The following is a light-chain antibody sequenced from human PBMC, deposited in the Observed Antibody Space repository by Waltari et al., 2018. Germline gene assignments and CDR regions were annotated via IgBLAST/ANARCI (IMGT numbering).Light chain of an antibody. J-gene: IGKJ1*01. CDR2: WAS. V-gene: IGKV4-1*01. Sequence: DIVMTQSPDSLAVSLGERATINCKSSQSVLYSSNNKNYLACSQQKPGKPPKLLIYWASTRESGVPDRFSGRGSGTDFTLTISSLQAEDVAVYYCQQYYSTPSWTFGQGTKVEIK. CDR1: QSVLYSSNNKNY. CDR3: QQYYSTPSWT.